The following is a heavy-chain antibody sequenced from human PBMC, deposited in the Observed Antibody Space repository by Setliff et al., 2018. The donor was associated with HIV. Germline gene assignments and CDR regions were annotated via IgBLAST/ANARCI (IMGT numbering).Heavy chain of an antibody. CDR1: GYTFTGYY. Sequence: ASVKVSCKASGYTFTGYYVHWVRQAPGQGLEWMGRIIPNSGGTNYAQKFQGRVTMTRDTSTSTVYMELSSLRSEDTAVYYCASSGYDSSGYYYGDAFDIWGQGTMVTVSS. D-gene: IGHD3-22*01. CDR3: ASSGYDSSGYYYGDAFDI. J-gene: IGHJ3*02. CDR2: IIPNSGGT. V-gene: IGHV1-2*06.